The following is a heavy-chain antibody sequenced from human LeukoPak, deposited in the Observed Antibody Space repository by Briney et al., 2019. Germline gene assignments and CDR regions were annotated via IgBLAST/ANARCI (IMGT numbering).Heavy chain of an antibody. V-gene: IGHV3-23*01. CDR3: AKRYSSSWYYFDY. D-gene: IGHD6-13*01. CDR2: ISGNGDSS. CDR1: GFTFSSYA. J-gene: IGHJ4*02. Sequence: GGSLRLSCAASGFTFSSYAMNWDRQAPGKGLEWVSLISGNGDSSYYADSVKGRFTISRDNSKNTLYLQMNSLRAEDTAVYYCAKRYSSSWYYFDYWGQGTLVTVSS.